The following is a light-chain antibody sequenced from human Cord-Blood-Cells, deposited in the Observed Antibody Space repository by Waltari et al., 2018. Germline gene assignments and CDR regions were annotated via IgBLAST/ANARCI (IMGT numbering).Light chain of an antibody. CDR3: CSYAGSSTWV. CDR1: SSDVGSYNL. V-gene: IGLV2-23*01. Sequence: QSALTQPASVSGSPGQSITISCTGTSSDVGSYNLVSWYQQHQSKAPKLMIYEGSKRPAGVSNLFSGSKSGNTAPLTISGLQSEDEADYYCCSYAGSSTWVFGGGTKLTVL. CDR2: EGS. J-gene: IGLJ3*02.